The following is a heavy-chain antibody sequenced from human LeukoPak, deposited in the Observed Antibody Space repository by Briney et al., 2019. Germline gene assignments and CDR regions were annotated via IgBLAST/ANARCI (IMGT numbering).Heavy chain of an antibody. V-gene: IGHV4-61*01. CDR1: GASISSGNYY. D-gene: IGHD6-13*01. J-gene: IGHJ6*03. CDR2: IYYSGST. CDR3: ARTHIAAVNPNLATDYYYYMDV. Sequence: PSETLSLTCTVSGASISSGNYYWSWIRQPPGKGLEWIGYIYYSGSTNYNPSLKSRVTISVDTSKNQFSLKLSSVTAADTAVYYCARTHIAAVNPNLATDYYYYMDVWGKGTTVTVSS.